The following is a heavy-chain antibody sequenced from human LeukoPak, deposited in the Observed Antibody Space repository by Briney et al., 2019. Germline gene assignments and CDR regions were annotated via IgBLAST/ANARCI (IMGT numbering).Heavy chain of an antibody. CDR3: ARDHDILTGYIQRGAFHSYGMDV. D-gene: IGHD3-9*01. Sequence: GGSLRLSCAASGLTFSSYAIHWVRQAPGKGLEWVAVISFDGSNKYYADSVNGRLTISREKSKNTVFLQMNSLRAEDTAVYYCARDHDILTGYIQRGAFHSYGMDVWGQGTTVTVSS. CDR1: GLTFSSYA. CDR2: ISFDGSNK. J-gene: IGHJ6*02. V-gene: IGHV3-30-3*01.